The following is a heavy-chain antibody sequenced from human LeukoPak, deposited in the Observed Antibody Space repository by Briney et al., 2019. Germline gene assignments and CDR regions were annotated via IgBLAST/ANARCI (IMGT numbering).Heavy chain of an antibody. Sequence: SLTLSCPPSGFTFSDYYMSWIRQPPGMGLEWVSYISSSGSTIYYADYVKGQSTSSSEKAKNSLYRQMNSLRAEDTVVYYCARLWSSARGAFDIWGQGTMGTVFS. J-gene: IGHJ3*02. D-gene: IGHD6-25*01. CDR2: ISSSGSTI. CDR3: ARLWSSARGAFDI. V-gene: IGHV3-11*01. CDR1: GFTFSDYY.